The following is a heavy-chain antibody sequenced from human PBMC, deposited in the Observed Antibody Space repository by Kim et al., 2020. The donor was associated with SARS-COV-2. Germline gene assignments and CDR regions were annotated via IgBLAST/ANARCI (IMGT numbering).Heavy chain of an antibody. D-gene: IGHD4-17*01. J-gene: IGHJ4*02. CDR2: ISWDGTRT. V-gene: IGHV3-23*01. Sequence: GGSLRLSCVASGFTFSTSPMGWVRQAPGEGLEWVSRISWDGTRTYYADSVKGRVTMPSDKSKNTVYLHMNSLRVEDTAAYYCAKGVTNSGFDYWGQGAQV. CDR1: GFTFSTSP. CDR3: AKGVTNSGFDY.